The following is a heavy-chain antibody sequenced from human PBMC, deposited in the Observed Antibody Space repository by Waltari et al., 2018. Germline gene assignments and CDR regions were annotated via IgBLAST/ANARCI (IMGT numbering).Heavy chain of an antibody. CDR2: IYYSGST. CDR1: GGSISSGGYY. Sequence: QVQLQESGPGLVKPSQTLSLTCTVSGGSISSGGYYWRWIRQHPGKGLEWIGYIYYSGSTYYNPSLKSRVTISVDTSKNQFSLKLSSVTAADTAVYYCARDQGGTTGLFDYWGQGTLVTVSS. CDR3: ARDQGGTTGLFDY. J-gene: IGHJ4*02. D-gene: IGHD1-1*01. V-gene: IGHV4-31*03.